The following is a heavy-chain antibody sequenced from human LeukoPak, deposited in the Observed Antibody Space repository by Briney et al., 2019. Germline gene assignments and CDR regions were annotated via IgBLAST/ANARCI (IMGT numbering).Heavy chain of an antibody. D-gene: IGHD1-14*01. V-gene: IGHV3-30*02. Sequence: GGSLRLSCAASGFTFSGYGMHWVRQAPGKGLEWVAFTPYDGRKEYYADSVKGRFTISRDNSKNTLYLQMNSLKSEDTAVYYCAKDSRYYYIDYWGQGTLVTVSS. CDR3: AKDSRYYYIDY. CDR2: TPYDGRKE. CDR1: GFTFSGYG. J-gene: IGHJ4*02.